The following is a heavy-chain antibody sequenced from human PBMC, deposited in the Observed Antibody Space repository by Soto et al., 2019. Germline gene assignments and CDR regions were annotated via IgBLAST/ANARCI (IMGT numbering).Heavy chain of an antibody. CDR1: GGSFSGYY. J-gene: IGHJ4*02. Sequence: SETLSLTCAVYGGSFSGYYWSWIRQPPGKGLEWIGEINHSGSTNYNPSLKSRVTISVDTSKNQFSLKLSSVTAADTAVYYCARPTRRYSYGSFDYWGQGTLVTVSS. D-gene: IGHD5-18*01. V-gene: IGHV4-34*01. CDR2: INHSGST. CDR3: ARPTRRYSYGSFDY.